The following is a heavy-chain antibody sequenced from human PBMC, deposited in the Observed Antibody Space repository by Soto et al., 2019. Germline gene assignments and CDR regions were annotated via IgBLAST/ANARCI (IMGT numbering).Heavy chain of an antibody. V-gene: IGHV4-31*03. D-gene: IGHD3-22*01. CDR1: GASVSSGGYY. CDR2: IYYSGST. Sequence: QVQLQESGPGLVKPSQTLSLTCTVSGASVSSGGYYWSWIRQHPGKGLEWSGYIYYSGSTYYHPSLKSRVTISIDTSKNQFSLKLSSVTAADTAVYYCARGRMKYYYDSSALDFFDYWGQGTLVTVSS. CDR3: ARGRMKYYYDSSALDFFDY. J-gene: IGHJ4*02.